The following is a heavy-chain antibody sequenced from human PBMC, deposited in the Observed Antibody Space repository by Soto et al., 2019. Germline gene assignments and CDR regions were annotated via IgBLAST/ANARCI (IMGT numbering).Heavy chain of an antibody. CDR1: GYTFTGYY. Sequence: ASVKVSCKASGYTFTGYYMHWVRQAPGQGLEWMGWINPNSGGTNYAQKFQGRVTMTRDTSISTAYIELSRLRSDDTAVYYCARDGGDCSSTSCYTGAYHYYYYGMDVWGQGTTVTVSS. V-gene: IGHV1-2*02. D-gene: IGHD2-2*02. J-gene: IGHJ6*02. CDR2: INPNSGGT. CDR3: ARDGGDCSSTSCYTGAYHYYYYGMDV.